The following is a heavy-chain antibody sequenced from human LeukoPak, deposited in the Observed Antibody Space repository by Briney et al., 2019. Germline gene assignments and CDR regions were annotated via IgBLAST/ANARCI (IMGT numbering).Heavy chain of an antibody. Sequence: GGSLRLSCAASGFTFSSYAMHWVRQAPGKGLEWVAVISSDGNNKYYADSVKGRFTISRDNSKNTLYLQMDSLRAEDTAVYYCARDEYLWVVIQLGLFDYWGQGTLVTVSS. D-gene: IGHD2-2*01. J-gene: IGHJ4*02. CDR1: GFTFSSYA. V-gene: IGHV3-30-3*01. CDR2: ISSDGNNK. CDR3: ARDEYLWVVIQLGLFDY.